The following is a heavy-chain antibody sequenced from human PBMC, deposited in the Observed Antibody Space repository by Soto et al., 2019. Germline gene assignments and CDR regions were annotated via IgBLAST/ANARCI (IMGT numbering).Heavy chain of an antibody. CDR3: AKARPSGGYYYVEAFDV. V-gene: IGHV3-23*01. CDR1: GFTFSNYT. D-gene: IGHD3-22*01. Sequence: GGSLRLSCSASGFTFSNYTMSWVRQSPGKGLEWVSGVSSTGTSPYYAGSVQGRFTISRDNSKNMFYLQMKSLRAEDTAIYYCAKARPSGGYYYVEAFDVWGQGTMVTVSS. J-gene: IGHJ3*01. CDR2: VSSTGTSP.